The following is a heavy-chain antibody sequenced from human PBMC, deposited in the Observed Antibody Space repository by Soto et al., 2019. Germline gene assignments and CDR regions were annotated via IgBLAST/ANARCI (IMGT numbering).Heavy chain of an antibody. J-gene: IGHJ4*02. CDR2: IKEDGSET. D-gene: IGHD3-3*01. V-gene: IGHV3-7*05. CDR3: ARAAECDY. CDR1: GFTFSSHW. Sequence: GGSLRLSCAASGFTFSSHWMTWVRQAPGKGLEWVANIKEDGSETYYVDSVRGRFSISRDNGKNSLYLQMNSLRAEDTAVYYCARAAECDYWGQGSLVTVSS.